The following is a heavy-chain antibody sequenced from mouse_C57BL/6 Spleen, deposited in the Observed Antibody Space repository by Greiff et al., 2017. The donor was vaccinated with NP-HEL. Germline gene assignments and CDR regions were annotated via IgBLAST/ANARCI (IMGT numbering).Heavy chain of an antibody. CDR3: ARSYGSSYFDY. CDR1: GYTFTSYW. CDR2: IHPNSGST. D-gene: IGHD1-1*01. V-gene: IGHV1-64*01. Sequence: VQLQQPGAELVKPGASVKLSCKASGYTFTSYWMHWVKQRPGQGLEWIGMIHPNSGSTNYNEKFKSKATLTVDKSSSTAYMQLSSLTSEDSAVYYCARSYGSSYFDYWGQGTTLPVSS. J-gene: IGHJ2*01.